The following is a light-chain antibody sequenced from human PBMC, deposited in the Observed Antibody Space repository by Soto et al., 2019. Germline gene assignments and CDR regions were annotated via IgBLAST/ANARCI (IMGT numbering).Light chain of an antibody. Sequence: QSVLTQPPSASGTPGQRVTISCSGSSSNIGSNTVNWYQQLPGTAPKLLIYTNSQRPSGVPDRFSGSKSGTSASLAIRGLQSEDEADYYCAAWDDSLNGQVFGGGTKLTVL. CDR2: TNS. CDR3: AAWDDSLNGQV. J-gene: IGLJ3*02. CDR1: SSNIGSNT. V-gene: IGLV1-44*01.